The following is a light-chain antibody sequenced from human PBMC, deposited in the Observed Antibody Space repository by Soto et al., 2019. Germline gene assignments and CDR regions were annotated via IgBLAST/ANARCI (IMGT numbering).Light chain of an antibody. V-gene: IGKV1-6*01. CDR3: LQDRNYPRT. Sequence: AIQMTQSPSSLSASVGDRVTITCRASQDIRGDLGWYQQKPGTAPKALIYGASNLQSGVPSRFSGSGFGTDFTLTISSLQPEDFATYYCLQDRNYPRTFGQGTKVESK. CDR2: GAS. J-gene: IGKJ1*01. CDR1: QDIRGD.